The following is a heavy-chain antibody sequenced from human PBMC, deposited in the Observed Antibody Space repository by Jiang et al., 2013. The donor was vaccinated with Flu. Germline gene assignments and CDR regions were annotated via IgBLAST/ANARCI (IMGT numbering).Heavy chain of an antibody. Sequence: RLSCAASGFTFSSYSMNWVRQAPGKGLEWVSSISSSSSYIYYADSVKGRFTISRDNAKNSLYLQMNSLRAEDTAVYYCARSVPLSYSNYVGPENYYGMDVWGQGTTVTVSS. V-gene: IGHV3-21*01. CDR2: ISSSSSYI. J-gene: IGHJ6*02. D-gene: IGHD4-11*01. CDR1: GFTFSSYS. CDR3: ARSVPLSYSNYVGPENYYGMDV.